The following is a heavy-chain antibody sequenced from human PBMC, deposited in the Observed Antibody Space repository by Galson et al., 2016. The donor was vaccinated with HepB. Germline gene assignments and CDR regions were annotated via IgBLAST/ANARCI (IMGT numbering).Heavy chain of an antibody. CDR1: GFTYSAYG. CDR3: AKISFVGYNSGWGGSFDI. CDR2: IRGSGTGT. J-gene: IGHJ3*02. Sequence: SLRLSCAASGFTYSAYGMNWVRQAPGKGLDWVSAIRGSGTGTSYTDSVKGRFTISRDNSKNTLYLQMNSLRAEDAAVYYCAKISFVGYNSGWGGSFDIWGRGTMVTVSS. V-gene: IGHV3-23*01. D-gene: IGHD6-19*01.